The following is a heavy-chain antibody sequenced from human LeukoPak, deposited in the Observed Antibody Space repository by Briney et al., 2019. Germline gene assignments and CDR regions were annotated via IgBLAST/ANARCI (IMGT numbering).Heavy chain of an antibody. V-gene: IGHV1-18*01. Sequence: GASVKVSCKASGYTFISYGITWVRQAPGQGLEWVGWISPDNGNTNYAQKLQGRVTLTTDTSTSTAYLELSSLRSEDTAVYYCARAWNSVGATDFDYWGQGTLVTVSS. CDR1: GYTFISYG. CDR3: ARAWNSVGATDFDY. CDR2: ISPDNGNT. D-gene: IGHD1-26*01. J-gene: IGHJ4*02.